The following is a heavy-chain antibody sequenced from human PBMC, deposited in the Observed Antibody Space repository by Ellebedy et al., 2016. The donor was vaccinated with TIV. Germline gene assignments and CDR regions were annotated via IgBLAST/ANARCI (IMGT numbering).Heavy chain of an antibody. CDR2: FSYSGNT. Sequence: MPGGSLRLSCTVSSDSISSYPWSWIRQPPGKGLEWIGCFSYSGNTNYIPSLKSRVTISVDTSKNQFSLKLSSVTAADTALYYCARLWVDLDYWGQGTLVTVSS. J-gene: IGHJ4*02. CDR1: SDSISSYP. V-gene: IGHV4-59*08. CDR3: ARLWVDLDY. D-gene: IGHD5-12*01.